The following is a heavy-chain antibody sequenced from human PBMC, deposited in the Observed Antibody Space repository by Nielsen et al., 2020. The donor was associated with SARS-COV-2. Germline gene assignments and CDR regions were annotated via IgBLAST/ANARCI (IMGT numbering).Heavy chain of an antibody. Sequence: GESLKISCQASGFSFTNYWISWVRQMPGKGLEWMGNIDPTDSHTSYSPSFQGHVTISADKSITTAYLQWSSLEASDSAMYYCARQPRSIISNWFDPWGQGTLVTVST. D-gene: IGHD1-14*01. J-gene: IGHJ5*02. V-gene: IGHV5-10-1*01. CDR1: GFSFTNYW. CDR3: ARQPRSIISNWFDP. CDR2: IDPTDSHT.